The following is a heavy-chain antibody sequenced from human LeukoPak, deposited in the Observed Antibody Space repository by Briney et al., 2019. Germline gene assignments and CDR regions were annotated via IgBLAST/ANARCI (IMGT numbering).Heavy chain of an antibody. Sequence: ASVKVSCKASGYTFTGYYMHWVRQAPGQGLEWMGWINPNSGATNYEQKFQGRVTMTRDTSISTAYMELSRLRPDDTAVYYCARDPPGRNYYYYMDVWGKGTTVTVSS. V-gene: IGHV1-2*02. D-gene: IGHD7-27*01. CDR1: GYTFTGYY. CDR3: ARDPPGRNYYYYMDV. CDR2: INPNSGAT. J-gene: IGHJ6*03.